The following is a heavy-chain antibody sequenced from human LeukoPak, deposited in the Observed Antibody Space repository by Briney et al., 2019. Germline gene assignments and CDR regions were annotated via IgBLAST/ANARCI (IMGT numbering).Heavy chain of an antibody. V-gene: IGHV3-9*01. D-gene: IGHD6-19*01. CDR2: ISWNSGSI. J-gene: IGHJ4*02. CDR1: GFTFDDYA. CDR3: AKAIAVAGTSYYFDY. Sequence: GRSLRLSCAASGFTFDDYAMHWVRQAPGKGLEWVSGISWNSGSIGYADSVKGRFTISRDNAKNSLYLQMNSLRAEDAAFYYCAKAIAVAGTSYYFDYWRQGTLVTVSS.